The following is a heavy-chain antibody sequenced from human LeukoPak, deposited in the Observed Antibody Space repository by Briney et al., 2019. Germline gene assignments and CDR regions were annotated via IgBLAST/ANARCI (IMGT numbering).Heavy chain of an antibody. Sequence: GASVKVSCKASGYIFIDYEINWVRQASGQGFEWMGWMNPKSGDTGYEQKLQGRVTITRDSSLSTVYMELSRLGSEDTALYYCARGRYMDVWGKGPPVTVSS. CDR1: GYIFIDYE. J-gene: IGHJ6*04. CDR2: MNPKSGDT. CDR3: ARGRYMDV. V-gene: IGHV1-8*03.